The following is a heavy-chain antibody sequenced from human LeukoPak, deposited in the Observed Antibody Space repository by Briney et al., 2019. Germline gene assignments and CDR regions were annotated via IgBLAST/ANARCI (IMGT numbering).Heavy chain of an antibody. J-gene: IGHJ4*02. CDR3: ARDGVSISHDY. Sequence: PSETLSLTCTVSGGPISGYYWSWIRQPAGKGLEWIGRIHTSGNTNYNPSLKSRVSMSVDTSKNQFSLKLTSITAADTAVYYCARDGVSISHDYWGQGTLVTV. V-gene: IGHV4-4*07. D-gene: IGHD5/OR15-5a*01. CDR2: IHTSGNT. CDR1: GGPISGYY.